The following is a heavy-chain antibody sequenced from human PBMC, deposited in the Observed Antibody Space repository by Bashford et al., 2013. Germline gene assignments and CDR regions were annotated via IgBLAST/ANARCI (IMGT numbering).Heavy chain of an antibody. CDR3: ARLPRKVEVGVAAAAFDI. V-gene: IGHV4-39*01. CDR2: IYDSGST. Sequence: WIRQPPGKGLEWIGYIYDSGSTYYNPSLKSRVTISVDTSKNQFSLKLSSVTAADTAVYYCARLPRKVEVGVAAAAFDIWGQGTMVTVSS. D-gene: IGHD1-26*01. J-gene: IGHJ3*02.